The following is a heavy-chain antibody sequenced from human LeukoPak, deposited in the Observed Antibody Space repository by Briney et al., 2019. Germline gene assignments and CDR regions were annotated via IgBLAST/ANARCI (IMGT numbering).Heavy chain of an antibody. CDR2: ITAGGGST. D-gene: IGHD6-13*01. V-gene: IGHV3-23*01. CDR3: ARETSAAAGNF. J-gene: IGHJ4*02. Sequence: HPGGSLRLSCAASGFTFSSYAMSWVRQAPGKGLEWISAITAGGGSTYYADSVKGRFTISRDNSKNTLYLQMNSLRAEDTAVYYCARETSAAAGNFWGQGTLVTVSS. CDR1: GFTFSSYA.